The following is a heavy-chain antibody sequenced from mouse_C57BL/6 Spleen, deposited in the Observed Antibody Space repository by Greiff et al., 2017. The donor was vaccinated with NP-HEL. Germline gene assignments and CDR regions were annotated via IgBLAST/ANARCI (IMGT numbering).Heavy chain of an antibody. V-gene: IGHV2-2*01. D-gene: IGHD2-2*01. CDR1: GFALTSYG. J-gene: IGHJ3*01. CDR2: IWSGGST. CDR3: ARYGYDEEAWFAY. Sequence: QVHVKQSGPGLVQPSQRLSITCTVSGFALTSYGVHWVRQSPGKGLEWLGVIWSGGSTDYNAAFISRLSISKDNSKSQVFFKMNSLQADDTAIYYCARYGYDEEAWFAYWGQGTLVTVSA.